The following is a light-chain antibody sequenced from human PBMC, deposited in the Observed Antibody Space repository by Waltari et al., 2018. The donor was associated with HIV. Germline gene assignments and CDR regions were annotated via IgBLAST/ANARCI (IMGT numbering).Light chain of an antibody. Sequence: QSALTQPRSVSGSPGQSVTISCTGTSSDVGVYNFVSWYQQHPGKAPKLMIYDVSKRPSGVPVRVSGSKSGNTASLTISGLQAEDEADYYCCSYAGSYPVVFGGGTKLTVL. CDR2: DVS. V-gene: IGLV2-11*01. J-gene: IGLJ2*01. CDR1: SSDVGVYNF. CDR3: CSYAGSYPVV.